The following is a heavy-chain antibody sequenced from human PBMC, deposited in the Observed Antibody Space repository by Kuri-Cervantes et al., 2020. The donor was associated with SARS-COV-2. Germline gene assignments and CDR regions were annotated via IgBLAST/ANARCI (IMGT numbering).Heavy chain of an antibody. J-gene: IGHJ4*02. CDR3: ASAYYDILTGSLKYYFDY. V-gene: IGHV1-69*13. Sequence: SVKVSCEASGGTFSSYAISWVRQAPGQGLEWMGGIIPIFGTANYAQKFQGRVTITADESTSTAYMELSSLRSEDTAVYYCASAYYDILTGSLKYYFDYWGQGTLVTVSS. D-gene: IGHD3-9*01. CDR1: GGTFSSYA. CDR2: IIPIFGTA.